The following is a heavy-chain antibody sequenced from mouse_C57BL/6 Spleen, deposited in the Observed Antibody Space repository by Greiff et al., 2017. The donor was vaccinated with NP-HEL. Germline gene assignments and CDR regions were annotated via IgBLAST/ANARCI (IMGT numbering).Heavy chain of an antibody. CDR3: ARKGYYGSSPFAY. CDR2: ISSGGSYT. Sequence: EVKLQESGGDLVKPGGSLKLSCAASGFTFSSYGMSWVRQTPDKRLEWVATISSGGSYTYYPDSVKGRFTISRDNAKNTLYLQMSSLKSEDTAIYYCARKGYYGSSPFAYWGQGTLVTVSA. J-gene: IGHJ3*01. V-gene: IGHV5-6*01. D-gene: IGHD1-1*01. CDR1: GFTFSSYG.